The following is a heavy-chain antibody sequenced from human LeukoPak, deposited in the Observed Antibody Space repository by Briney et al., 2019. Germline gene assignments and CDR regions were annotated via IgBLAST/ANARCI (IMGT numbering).Heavy chain of an antibody. CDR3: ARRAAPAPELYY. D-gene: IGHD6-13*01. Sequence: ASVKVSCKASGGTFSSYAISWVRQAPGQGLEWMGGIIPFFGRANYAQKFQGRVTITADRSTSTAYMELSRLRSEDMAVYYCARRAAPAPELYYWGEGKLVTVSP. CDR2: IIPFFGRA. V-gene: IGHV1-69*06. CDR1: GGTFSSYA. J-gene: IGHJ4*02.